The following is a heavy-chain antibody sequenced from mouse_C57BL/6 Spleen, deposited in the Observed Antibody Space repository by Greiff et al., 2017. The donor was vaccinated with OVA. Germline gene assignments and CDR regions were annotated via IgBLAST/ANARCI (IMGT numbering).Heavy chain of an antibody. Sequence: EVKLMESGGGLVKPAGSLKLSCAASGFTFSDYGMHWVRQALEKRLEWVAYFSSGSSTIYYADTVKGRFSISRDNAKNTLFLQMTSLSSEDTAMYYCAREDGSKNAMDYWGQGTSVTVSS. CDR1: GFTFSDYG. V-gene: IGHV5-17*01. CDR2: FSSGSSTI. CDR3: AREDGSKNAMDY. J-gene: IGHJ4*01. D-gene: IGHD1-1*01.